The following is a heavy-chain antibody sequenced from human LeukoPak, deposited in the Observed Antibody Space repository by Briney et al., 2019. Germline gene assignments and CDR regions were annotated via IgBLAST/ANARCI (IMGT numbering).Heavy chain of an antibody. CDR1: GGSMRTGLYY. V-gene: IGHV4-61*02. J-gene: IGHJ5*02. D-gene: IGHD3-3*01. CDR2: IYPSGHT. Sequence: RASETLSLTCAVSGGSMRTGLYYWNWIRQPAGKGLEWIGRIYPSGHTNYNPSLESRVTISVDTAKNQFSLKLISVTAADTALYYCARGRYDFWSGYDVNWFDPWGQGTLVTVSS. CDR3: ARGRYDFWSGYDVNWFDP.